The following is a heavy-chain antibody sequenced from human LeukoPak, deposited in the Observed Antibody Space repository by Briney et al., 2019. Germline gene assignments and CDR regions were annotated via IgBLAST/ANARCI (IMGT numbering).Heavy chain of an antibody. V-gene: IGHV1-2*02. Sequence: ASVKVSCKASGYTFTSYYMHWVRQAPGQGLEWMGWINPDSGGTNYAQKFQGRVTMTRDTSISTAYMELSRLRSDDTAVYYCAREIGPIQLHLWGSAFDYWGQGTLVTVSS. CDR2: INPDSGGT. CDR1: GYTFTSYY. CDR3: AREIGPIQLHLWGSAFDY. D-gene: IGHD5-24*01. J-gene: IGHJ4*02.